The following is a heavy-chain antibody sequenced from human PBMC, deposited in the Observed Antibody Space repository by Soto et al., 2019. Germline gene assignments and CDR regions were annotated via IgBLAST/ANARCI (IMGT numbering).Heavy chain of an antibody. J-gene: IGHJ6*02. Sequence: QVQLQESGPGLVKPSQTLSLTCTVSGGSISSGGYYWTWIRQHPEKGLEWIGYIYYSGSTHYNPSHKSRAPLSAATSKNQFYLDMNFLPGADTAVYYCARDVGIWFGALSTSANYYYGLDVWGQGTTVTVSS. D-gene: IGHD3-10*01. CDR3: ARDVGIWFGALSTSANYYYGLDV. CDR1: GGSISSGGYY. CDR2: IYYSGST. V-gene: IGHV4-31*03.